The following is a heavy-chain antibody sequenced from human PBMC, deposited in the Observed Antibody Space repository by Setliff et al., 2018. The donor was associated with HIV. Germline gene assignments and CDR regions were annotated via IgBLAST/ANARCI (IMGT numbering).Heavy chain of an antibody. D-gene: IGHD4-17*01. Sequence: PSETLSLTCVVYGESFSGYYWSWIRQPPGKGLEWIGEINHSGSTNYNPSLKSRVTISLDTSKNQFSLKLSSMTTADTAVYYCARESPHGGDYILTTYYMDVWGKGTTVTVSS. CDR3: ARESPHGGDYILTTYYMDV. J-gene: IGHJ6*03. CDR1: GESFSGYY. V-gene: IGHV4-34*01. CDR2: INHSGST.